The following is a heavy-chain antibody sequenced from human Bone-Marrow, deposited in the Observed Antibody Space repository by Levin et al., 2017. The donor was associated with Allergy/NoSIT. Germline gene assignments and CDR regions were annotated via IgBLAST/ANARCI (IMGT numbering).Heavy chain of an antibody. CDR3: ARSAATALYYFDS. V-gene: IGHV3-53*01. Sequence: LSLTCVASGFAISRDYMSWVRQAPGKGLEWVSLIYSGDNTYYADSVKGRFTISRDTSKNTLFLQMNSLTAEDTAVYFCARSAATALYYFDSWGQGALVTVSS. CDR2: IYSGDNT. CDR1: GFAISRDY. D-gene: IGHD1-26*01. J-gene: IGHJ4*02.